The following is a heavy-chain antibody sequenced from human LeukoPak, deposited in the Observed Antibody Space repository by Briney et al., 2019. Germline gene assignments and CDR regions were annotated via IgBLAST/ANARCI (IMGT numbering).Heavy chain of an antibody. CDR3: ARDGDYGDYYFDY. V-gene: IGHV3-33*01. CDR1: GFTFSSYG. J-gene: IGHJ4*02. D-gene: IGHD4-17*01. Sequence: GGSLRLSCAASGFTFSSYGMHLVRQAPGKGLEWVAVIWYDGGNKYYADSVKGRFTISRDNSKNTLYLQMNSLRAEDTAVYYCARDGDYGDYYFDYWGQGTLVTVSS. CDR2: IWYDGGNK.